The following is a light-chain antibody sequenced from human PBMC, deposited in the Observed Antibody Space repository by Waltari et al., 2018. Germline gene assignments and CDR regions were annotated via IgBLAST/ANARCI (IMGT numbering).Light chain of an antibody. Sequence: QSALTQPASVSGSPGQSITIPCPGTSDDLGASSYVTWYHQRPGKVPKLIIYDLTERPSGVSNRFSGAKSGSTASLTVSGLQAEDEGLFYCSAYTSRGTLKFGGGTRVTVL. CDR1: SDDLGASSY. CDR3: SAYTSRGTLK. V-gene: IGLV2-14*03. CDR2: DLT. J-gene: IGLJ2*01.